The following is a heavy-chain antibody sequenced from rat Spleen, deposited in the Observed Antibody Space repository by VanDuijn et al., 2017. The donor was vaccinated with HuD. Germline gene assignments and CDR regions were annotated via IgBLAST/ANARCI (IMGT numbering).Heavy chain of an antibody. Sequence: EVQLVESGGGFVQPGGSLKLSCAASGLNFSKYGMAWVRQAPTKGLDWVATISTGGVGTYYRDSVKGRFTISRDNAKNTLYLQMNSLMSEDTATYYCTRVDYPGIDHYFDYWGQGVMVTVSS. CDR2: ISTGGVGT. V-gene: IGHV5S13*01. CDR3: TRVDYPGIDHYFDY. D-gene: IGHD1-4*01. CDR1: GLNFSKYG. J-gene: IGHJ2*01.